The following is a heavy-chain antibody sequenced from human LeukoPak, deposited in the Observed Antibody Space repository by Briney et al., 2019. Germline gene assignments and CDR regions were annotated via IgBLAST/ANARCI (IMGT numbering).Heavy chain of an antibody. CDR2: IYYSGST. CDR1: GGSISSGGYF. V-gene: IGHV4-30-4*08. CDR3: ATDQYYYDSSGYKYY. D-gene: IGHD3-22*01. Sequence: SQTLSLTCTVSGGSISSGGYFWTWIRQTPGKGLESIGYIYYSGSTYYNPSLKSRVAISVDTSKNQFSLKLSSVTAADAAVYYCATDQYYYDSSGYKYYWGQGTLVTVSS. J-gene: IGHJ4*02.